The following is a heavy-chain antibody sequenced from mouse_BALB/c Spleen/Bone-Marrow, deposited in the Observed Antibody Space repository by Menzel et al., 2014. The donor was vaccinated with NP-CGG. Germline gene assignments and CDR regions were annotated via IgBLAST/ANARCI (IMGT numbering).Heavy chain of an antibody. V-gene: IGHV1-54*03. CDR2: INPGSGAT. Sequence: VQLQQSGAELVRPGTSVKVSCKASGYAFTYYLIEWVKQRPGQGLEWIGVINPGSGATNYNENFKGKATLTADKSSSTPYMQLSSLTSDDSAVYFCARRLTGTLYFDYWGQGTTLTVSS. J-gene: IGHJ2*01. D-gene: IGHD4-1*01. CDR3: ARRLTGTLYFDY. CDR1: GYAFTYYL.